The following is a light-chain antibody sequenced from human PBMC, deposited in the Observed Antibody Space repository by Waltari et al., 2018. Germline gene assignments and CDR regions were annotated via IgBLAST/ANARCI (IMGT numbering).Light chain of an antibody. CDR1: RSVSSY. CDR2: DAS. J-gene: IGKJ4*01. CDR3: QQRSNWPALT. V-gene: IGKV3-11*01. Sequence: EIVLTQSPATLSLSPGERATLSCRASRSVSSYLAWYQQKPGQAPRLLSDDASNRATGIPARFSGSGSDTDFTLTISSLEPEDFAVYYCQQRSNWPALTFGGGTKVEIK.